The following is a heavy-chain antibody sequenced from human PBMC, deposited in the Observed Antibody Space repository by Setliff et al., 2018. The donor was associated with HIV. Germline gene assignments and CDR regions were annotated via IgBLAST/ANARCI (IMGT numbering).Heavy chain of an antibody. Sequence: PGESLKIPCAASGFSFSNYAMTWVRQAPGKGLEWVSTINSAERTFYAKSVKGRFTISRDNSKSTLYLQVSSLRAEDTAVYFCAKAHWDPLSPDYWGQGTLVTVSS. V-gene: IGHV3-23*01. CDR1: GFSFSNYA. J-gene: IGHJ4*02. D-gene: IGHD1-26*01. CDR3: AKAHWDPLSPDY. CDR2: INSAERT.